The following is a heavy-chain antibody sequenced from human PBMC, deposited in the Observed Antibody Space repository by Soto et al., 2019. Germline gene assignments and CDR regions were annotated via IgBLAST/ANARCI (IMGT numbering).Heavy chain of an antibody. CDR2: LSGSGATT. CDR3: AKARCSDTDCYFPDT. Sequence: DVQLLESGGGLVQPGGSLGLSCGASGFTFSSYAMSWVRQAPGKGLEWVSRLSGSGATTKYADSVEGRFTISRDNSKNTLYLQMDSLSAEDTAIYYCAKARCSDTDCYFPDTWGQGTLVTVSS. V-gene: IGHV3-23*01. J-gene: IGHJ5*02. CDR1: GFTFSSYA. D-gene: IGHD2-21*02.